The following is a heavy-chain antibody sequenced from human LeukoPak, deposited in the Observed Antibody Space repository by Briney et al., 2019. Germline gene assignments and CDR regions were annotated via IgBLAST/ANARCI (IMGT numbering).Heavy chain of an antibody. V-gene: IGHV3-15*01. D-gene: IGHD5/OR15-5a*01. J-gene: IGHJ4*01. CDR3: LTRLRSTIGVDY. CDR1: GFSFTNAW. CDR2: IKSKTDGGAI. Sequence: PGGSLRLSCAASGFSFTNAWVNWVRQAPGKGLEWVGRIKSKTDGGAIHYAAPVRGRFSISRDDSINTVYLQMDSLKADDTAVYYCLTRLRSTIGVDYWGQGTLVTVSS.